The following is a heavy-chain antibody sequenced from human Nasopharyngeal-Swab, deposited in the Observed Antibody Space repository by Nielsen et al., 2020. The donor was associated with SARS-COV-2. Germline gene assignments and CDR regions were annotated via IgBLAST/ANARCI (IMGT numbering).Heavy chain of an antibody. Sequence: GESLKISCAASGFTFRSYWMTWVRQAPGKGLEWLANVKEDGSATNYVDSVRGRFTISRDNAKNSLYLQMNSLRDDDTAIYYCPQEDWGPARWGQGTLVIVSS. V-gene: IGHV3-7*01. CDR3: PQEDWGPAR. D-gene: IGHD3-16*01. J-gene: IGHJ4*02. CDR1: GFTFRSYW. CDR2: VKEDGSAT.